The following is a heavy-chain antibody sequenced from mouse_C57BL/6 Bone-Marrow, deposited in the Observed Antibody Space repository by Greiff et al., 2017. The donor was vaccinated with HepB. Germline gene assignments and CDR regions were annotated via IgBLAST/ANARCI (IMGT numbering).Heavy chain of an antibody. CDR3: ASHSNYWYFDV. CDR1: GFTFSDYG. V-gene: IGHV5-17*01. CDR2: ISSGSSTI. D-gene: IGHD2-5*01. J-gene: IGHJ1*03. Sequence: VQLQQSGGGLVKPGGSLKLSCAASGFTFSDYGMHWVRQAPEKGLEWVAYISSGSSTIYYADTVKGRFTISRDNAKNTLFLQMTSLRSEDTAMYYCASHSNYWYFDVWGTGTTVTVSS.